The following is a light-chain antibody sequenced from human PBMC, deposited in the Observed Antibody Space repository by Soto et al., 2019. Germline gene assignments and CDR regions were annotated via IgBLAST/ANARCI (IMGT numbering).Light chain of an antibody. Sequence: QSALTQPAPVSGSPGQSITISCTGTSSDVGSYNLVSWYQQHPGKAPKLMIYEVSKRPSGVSNRFSGSKSGNTASPTISGLQAEDEADYYCCSYAGSSTSPYVFGTGTKVTVL. CDR2: EVS. V-gene: IGLV2-23*02. J-gene: IGLJ1*01. CDR1: SSDVGSYNL. CDR3: CSYAGSSTSPYV.